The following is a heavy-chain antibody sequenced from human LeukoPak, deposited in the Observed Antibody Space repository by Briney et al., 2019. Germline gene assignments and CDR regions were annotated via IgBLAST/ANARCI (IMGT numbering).Heavy chain of an antibody. Sequence: GGSLRLSCAASGFTFSSYSMNWVRQAPGKGLEWVSYISSSSTIIYYADSVKGRFTISRDNAKNSLYLQMNSLRAEDTGVYYCAIVRGVYSYGHPYYFDYWGQGTLVTVSS. V-gene: IGHV3-48*04. CDR2: ISSSSTII. CDR1: GFTFSSYS. CDR3: AIVRGVYSYGHPYYFDY. D-gene: IGHD5-18*01. J-gene: IGHJ4*02.